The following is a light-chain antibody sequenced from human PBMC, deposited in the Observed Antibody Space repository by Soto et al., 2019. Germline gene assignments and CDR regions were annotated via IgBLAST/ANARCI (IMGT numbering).Light chain of an antibody. CDR3: SSYAGSNLV. J-gene: IGLJ2*01. CDR1: SSDVGGYNY. CDR2: EVS. Sequence: QSALTQPHSASGSPGQSVTISCTGTSSDVGGYNYVSWYQQHPGKAPKVMIYEVSKRPSGVPDRFSGSKSGNTASLTVSGLQAEDEADYYCSSYAGSNLVFGGGTKLTVL. V-gene: IGLV2-8*01.